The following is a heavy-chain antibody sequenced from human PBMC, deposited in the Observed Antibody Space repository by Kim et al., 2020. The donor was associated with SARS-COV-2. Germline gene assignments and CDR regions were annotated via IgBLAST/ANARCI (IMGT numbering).Heavy chain of an antibody. D-gene: IGHD2-15*01. J-gene: IGHJ6*02. CDR1: GFTFSSYS. CDR3: ARQLTVVVTPPASYYYYGVDV. CDR2: ISSSSSTI. Sequence: GGSLRLSCAASGFTFSSYSMNWVRQAPGKGLEWVSYISSSSSTIYYADSVKGRFTISRDNAKNSLYLQMNSLRDEDTAVYYCARQLTVVVTPPASYYYYGVDVWGRGTTVTVSS. V-gene: IGHV3-48*02.